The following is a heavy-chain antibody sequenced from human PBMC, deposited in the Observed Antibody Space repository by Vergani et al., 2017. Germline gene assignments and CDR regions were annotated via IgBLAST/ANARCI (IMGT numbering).Heavy chain of an antibody. J-gene: IGHJ4*02. CDR2: FDPEHGEV. CDR3: AIVIDYYDSSGYYLDY. V-gene: IGHV1-24*01. Sequence: QVQLVQSGSEVRKPGASVKVSCQVSGYSLTELTIHWVRQAPVKGLEWMGGFDPEHGEVTFAHHIQGRVTMTEYRSTDTAYMELSSLRPEYTALYYCAIVIDYYDSSGYYLDYWGQGTLVTVSS. D-gene: IGHD3-22*01. CDR1: GYSLTELT.